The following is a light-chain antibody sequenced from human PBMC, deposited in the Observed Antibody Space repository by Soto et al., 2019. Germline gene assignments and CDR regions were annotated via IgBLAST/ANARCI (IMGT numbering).Light chain of an antibody. CDR1: QSINSY. CDR3: QQSYSTLMFT. Sequence: DIPMTQSPSSLSASVGDRVTITCRASQSINSYLNWYQQKPGKAPKLLIYTSSTLETGVPSRFSGSGSGTDFTLTISSLQPEDFATYYCQQSYSTLMFTFGQGTKLEI. J-gene: IGKJ2*01. V-gene: IGKV1-39*01. CDR2: TSS.